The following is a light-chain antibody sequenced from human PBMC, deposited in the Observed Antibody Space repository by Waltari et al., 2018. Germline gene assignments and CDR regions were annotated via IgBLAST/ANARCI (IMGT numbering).Light chain of an antibody. J-gene: IGKJ4*01. CDR2: GAS. V-gene: IGKV3-20*01. CDR1: QSISSSY. CDR3: QQYGSSRGLT. Sequence: EIVLTQSPGTLSLSPGERATLSCRASQSISSSYLAWYQQKPGQAPRLLISGASSRATGIPDRFSGSGSGTDFTLTISRLEPEDFAVYYCQQYGSSRGLTFGGGTKVEIK.